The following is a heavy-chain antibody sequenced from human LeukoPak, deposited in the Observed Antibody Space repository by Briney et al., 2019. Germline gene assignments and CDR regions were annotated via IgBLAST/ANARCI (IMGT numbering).Heavy chain of an antibody. CDR1: GYSISSGYY. CDR3: ARGGTDIAAADYYYYYMDV. Sequence: SETLSLTCTVSGYSISSGYYWGWIRQPPGKGLEWIESFYHSGSTYYNPSLKSRVTMSVDTSKNQFSLKLSSVTAADTAVYYCARGGTDIAAADYYYYYMDVWGKGTTVTVSS. D-gene: IGHD6-13*01. V-gene: IGHV4-38-2*02. J-gene: IGHJ6*03. CDR2: FYHSGST.